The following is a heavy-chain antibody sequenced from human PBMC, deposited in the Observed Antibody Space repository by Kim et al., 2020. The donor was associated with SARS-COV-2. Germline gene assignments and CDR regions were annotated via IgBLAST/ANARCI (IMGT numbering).Heavy chain of an antibody. Sequence: GGSLRLSCAASGFTFSNYAMTWVRQAPGKGLEWVAAISGTGGNTYYADSVNGRFTISRDNSKNTLYLQVNILTAEDTAVYYCAKDLYYDNSGPRFDYWGQGTLVTVSS. CDR3: AKDLYYDNSGPRFDY. CDR1: GFTFSNYA. CDR2: ISGTGGNT. J-gene: IGHJ4*02. V-gene: IGHV3-23*01. D-gene: IGHD3-22*01.